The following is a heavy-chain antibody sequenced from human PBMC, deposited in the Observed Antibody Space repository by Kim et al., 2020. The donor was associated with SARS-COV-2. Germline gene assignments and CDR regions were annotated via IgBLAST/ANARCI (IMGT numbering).Heavy chain of an antibody. V-gene: IGHV1-18*01. CDR3: ARDTSSSVRPSPYGMDV. D-gene: IGHD6-6*01. CDR2: ISGYNGDT. J-gene: IGHJ6*02. CDR1: GYTFTSYG. Sequence: ASVKVSCKASGYTFTSYGISWVRQAPGQGLEWVGWISGYNGDTKYEQKVQGRVTMSTDTSTTTAYMELRGLRSDDTAVYFCARDTSSSVRPSPYGMDVWGLGTTVTVSS.